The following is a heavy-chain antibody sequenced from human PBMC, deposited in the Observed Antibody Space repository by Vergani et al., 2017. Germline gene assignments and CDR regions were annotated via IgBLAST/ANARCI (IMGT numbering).Heavy chain of an antibody. CDR3: ARHISVVRPSSMTAFDY. CDR1: GDSLSTSSYA. CDR2: VFYGGRT. J-gene: IGHJ4*02. D-gene: IGHD2-21*01. V-gene: IGHV4-39*01. Sequence: QMQLQESGPGLVKPSETLSLSCTVSGDSLSTSSYAWGWIRQPPGKTLEWIGTVFYGGRTSYNPSLKSRVTLSLDTSKKQISLHLTSVPAADTAVYYCARHISVVRPSSMTAFDYWGQGTLVTVSS.